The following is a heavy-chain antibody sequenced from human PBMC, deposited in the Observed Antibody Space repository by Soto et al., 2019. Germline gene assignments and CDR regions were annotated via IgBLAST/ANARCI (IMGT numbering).Heavy chain of an antibody. J-gene: IGHJ3*01. CDR3: ARGRGYCSGGSCLDAFDF. Sequence: GASVKVSCKASGYTFTSYDINWVRQATGQGLEWMGWMNPNSGNTGYAQKFQGRVTMTRNTSISTAYMELSSLRSEDTAVYYCARGRGYCSGGSCLDAFDFWGQGTMVTVSS. D-gene: IGHD2-15*01. V-gene: IGHV1-8*01. CDR2: MNPNSGNT. CDR1: GYTFTSYD.